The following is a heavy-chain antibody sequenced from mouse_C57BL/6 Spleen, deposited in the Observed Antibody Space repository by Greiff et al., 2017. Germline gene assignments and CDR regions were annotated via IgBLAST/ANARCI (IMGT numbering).Heavy chain of an antibody. CDR1: GYTFTDYN. V-gene: IGHV1-18*01. Sequence: EFQLQQSGPELVKPGASVKIPCKASGYTFTDYNMDWVKQSHGKSLEWIGDINPNNGGTIYNQKFKGKATLTVDKSSSTAYMELRSLTSEDTAVYYCARNDYDVRYYAMDYWGQGTSVTVSS. CDR2: INPNNGGT. CDR3: ARNDYDVRYYAMDY. J-gene: IGHJ4*01. D-gene: IGHD2-4*01.